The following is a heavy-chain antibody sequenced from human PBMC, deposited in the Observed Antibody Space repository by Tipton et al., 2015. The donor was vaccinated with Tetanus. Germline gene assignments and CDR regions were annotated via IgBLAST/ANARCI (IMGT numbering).Heavy chain of an antibody. CDR2: VDYTGHT. CDR3: ARDSHVGAPVVNCFDR. D-gene: IGHD2-21*01. J-gene: IGHJ4*02. CDR1: GGFISRDY. V-gene: IGHV4-59*05. Sequence: GLVKPSETLSLTCTVSGGFISRDYWTWIRQPAGKGLEWIGSVDYTGHTYHNPSLKSRVTLSVDVSKNQFSLRVSSVTAADTALYFCARDSHVGAPVVNCFDRWGLGTLVTVSS.